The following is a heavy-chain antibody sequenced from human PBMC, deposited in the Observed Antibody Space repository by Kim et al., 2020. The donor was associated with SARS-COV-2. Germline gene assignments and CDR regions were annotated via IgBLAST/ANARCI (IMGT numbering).Heavy chain of an antibody. CDR2: IWYDGSSK. CDR3: AREFGYCSITSCYNYY. Sequence: GGSLRLSCAASGFTFSSYGMHWVRQAPGKGLEWVAVIWYDGSSKYYADSVKGRFTISRDNSKNTVYLQMNSLRAEDTAVYYCAREFGYCSITSCYNYY. J-gene: IGHJ6*01. D-gene: IGHD2-2*03. CDR1: GFTFSSYG. V-gene: IGHV3-33*01.